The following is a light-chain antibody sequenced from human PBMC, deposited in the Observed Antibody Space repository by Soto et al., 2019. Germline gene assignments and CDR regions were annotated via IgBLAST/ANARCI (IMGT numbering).Light chain of an antibody. CDR2: KTS. J-gene: IGKJ1*01. CDR1: QSIGSW. V-gene: IGKV1-5*03. CDR3: HQYNSYWT. Sequence: DTQMTQSPSTLSASLGDRVTITCRASQSIGSWLAWHQQKPGKAPKLLIYKTSILENGVPSRFSGSGSGTEFTLSISSLQPDDFATYYCHQYNSYWTFGQGTKVDIK.